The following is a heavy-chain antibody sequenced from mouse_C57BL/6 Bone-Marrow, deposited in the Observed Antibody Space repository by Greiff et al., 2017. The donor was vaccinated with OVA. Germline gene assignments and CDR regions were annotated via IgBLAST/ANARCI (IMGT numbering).Heavy chain of an antibody. D-gene: IGHD1-1*01. CDR1: GYTFTSYG. J-gene: IGHJ3*01. V-gene: IGHV1-81*01. CDR2: IYPRSGNT. Sequence: VKLQQSGAELARPGASVKLSCKASGYTFTSYGISWVKQRTGQGLEWIGEIYPRSGNTYYNEKFKGKATLTADKSSSTAYMELRSLTSEDSAVYFCARGFLYGSIAYWGQGTLVTVSA. CDR3: ARGFLYGSIAY.